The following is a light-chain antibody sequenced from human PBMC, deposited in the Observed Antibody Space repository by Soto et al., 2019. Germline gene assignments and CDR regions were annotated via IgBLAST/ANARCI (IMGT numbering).Light chain of an antibody. CDR1: QGISSY. V-gene: IGKV1D-8*03. J-gene: IGKJ2*01. CDR2: GAS. CDR3: QQYGSSPGT. Sequence: VIWMTQSPSLLSASTGDRVTISCRMSQGISSYLAWYQQKPGKAPELLIYGASSRATGIPDRFSGSGSGTDFTLTISSLEPEDFAVYYCQQYGSSPGTFGQGTKLEIK.